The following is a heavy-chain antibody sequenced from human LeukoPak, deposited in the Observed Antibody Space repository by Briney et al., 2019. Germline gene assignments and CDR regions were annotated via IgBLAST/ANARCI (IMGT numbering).Heavy chain of an antibody. Sequence: SETLSLPCTVSGGSISSYYWSWIRQPPGKGLEWIGYICTSGSTNYNPSLKSRVTISVDTSKNQFSLKLSSVTAADTAVYYCASSPPYDYYMDVWGKGTTVTVSS. CDR1: GGSISSYY. V-gene: IGHV4-4*09. CDR3: ASSPPYDYYMDV. J-gene: IGHJ6*03. D-gene: IGHD2-8*01. CDR2: ICTSGST.